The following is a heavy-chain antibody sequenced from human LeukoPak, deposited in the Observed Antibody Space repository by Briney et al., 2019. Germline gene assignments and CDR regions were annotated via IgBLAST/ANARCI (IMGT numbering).Heavy chain of an antibody. CDR3: ARLYDSSGYPIDY. J-gene: IGHJ4*02. V-gene: IGHV4-39*01. Sequence: SETLSLTCTVSGGPISSSSYYWGWIRQPPGKGLEWIGSIYYSGSTYYNPSLKSRVTISVATSKNQFSLKLSSVTAADTAVYYCARLYDSSGYPIDYWGQGTLVTVSS. CDR1: GGPISSSSYY. D-gene: IGHD3-22*01. CDR2: IYYSGST.